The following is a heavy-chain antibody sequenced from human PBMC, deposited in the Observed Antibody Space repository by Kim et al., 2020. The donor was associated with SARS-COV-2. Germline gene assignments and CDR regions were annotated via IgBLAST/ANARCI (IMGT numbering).Heavy chain of an antibody. D-gene: IGHD3-16*01. CDR2: ISYDGSNK. V-gene: IGHV3-30*18. CDR1: GFTFSSYG. Sequence: GGSLRLSCGASGFTFSSYGMHWVRQAPGKGLEWVAVISYDGSNKYYADSVKGRFTISRDNSKNTLYLQMNTLRAEDTAVYYCAKDFWIMITFGGAGMDV. J-gene: IGHJ6*01. CDR3: AKDFWIMITFGGAGMDV.